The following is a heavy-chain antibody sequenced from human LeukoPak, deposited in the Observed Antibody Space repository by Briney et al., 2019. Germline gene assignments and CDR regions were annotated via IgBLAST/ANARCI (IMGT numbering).Heavy chain of an antibody. CDR1: GGSISSSSSY. D-gene: IGHD3-3*01. CDR3: GRITIFGVVDY. Sequence: SETLSLTCTVSGGSISSSSSYWGWIRQPPGKGLEWIGTTYNSWRNYYNPSLKSRVTISGDTSKNQFSLKVTSVTAADTAVYYCGRITIFGVVDYWGQGTLVTVSS. CDR2: TYNSWRN. J-gene: IGHJ4*02. V-gene: IGHV4-39*01.